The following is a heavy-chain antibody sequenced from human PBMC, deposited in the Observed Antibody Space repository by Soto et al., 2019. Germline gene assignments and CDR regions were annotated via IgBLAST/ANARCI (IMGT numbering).Heavy chain of an antibody. D-gene: IGHD2-15*01. Sequence: GGSLRLSCAASGFTFSSYGMHWVRQAPGKGLEWVAVISYDGSNKYYADSVKGRFTISRDNRKNTLYLQMTRLRAEDTAVYYCAKDLGERRCSGGSCYGMDVWGQGTTVTV. CDR3: AKDLGERRCSGGSCYGMDV. CDR2: ISYDGSNK. CDR1: GFTFSSYG. J-gene: IGHJ6*02. V-gene: IGHV3-30*18.